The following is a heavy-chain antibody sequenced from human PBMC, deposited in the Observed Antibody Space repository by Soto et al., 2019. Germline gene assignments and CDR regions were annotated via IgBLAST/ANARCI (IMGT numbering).Heavy chain of an antibody. CDR1: GGSISSYY. J-gene: IGHJ4*02. D-gene: IGHD3-3*01. V-gene: IGHV4-59*01. Sequence: NPSETLSLTCTVSGGSISSYYWSWIRQPPGKGLEWIGYMSYSGNTDYNPSLKSRVTISVDTSKNQFSLKMSSVIAADTAVYYCARAGYDFWSGYLYYFDYWGQGTLVTVSS. CDR3: ARAGYDFWSGYLYYFDY. CDR2: MSYSGNT.